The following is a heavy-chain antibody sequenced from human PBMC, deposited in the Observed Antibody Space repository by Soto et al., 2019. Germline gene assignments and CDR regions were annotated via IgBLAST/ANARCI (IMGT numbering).Heavy chain of an antibody. CDR1: GFTFSSYW. V-gene: IGHV3-7*03. J-gene: IGHJ6*02. CDR2: IKQDGSEK. D-gene: IGHD3-3*01. Sequence: LRLSCAASGFTFSSYWMSWVRQAPGKGLEWVANIKQDGSEKYYVDSVKGRFTISRDNAKNSLYLQMNSLRAEDTAVYYCARDASLEWVYYYGMDVWGQGTTVTVSS. CDR3: ARDASLEWVYYYGMDV.